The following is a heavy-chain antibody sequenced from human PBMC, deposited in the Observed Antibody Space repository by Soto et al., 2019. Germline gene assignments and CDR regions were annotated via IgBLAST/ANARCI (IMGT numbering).Heavy chain of an antibody. CDR1: GGSISSGAKY. Sequence: QVQLQESGPGLVKPSQTLSLICSVSGGSISSGAKYWSWIRQHPVKGLEWIGYIYYTGNTDYNPSRKSRVTISVDTSKNQFSLNLSAVTAADTAVYYCTCVYYGSGPYYYYYYMDGWGKGTTVTVSS. D-gene: IGHD3-10*01. CDR3: TCVYYGSGPYYYYYYMDG. V-gene: IGHV4-31*03. J-gene: IGHJ6*03. CDR2: IYYTGNT.